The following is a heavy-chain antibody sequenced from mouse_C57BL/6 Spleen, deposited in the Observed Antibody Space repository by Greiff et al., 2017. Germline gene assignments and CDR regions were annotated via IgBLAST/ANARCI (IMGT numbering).Heavy chain of an antibody. CDR1: GYTFTSYW. V-gene: IGHV1-64*01. Sequence: QVQLQQPGAELVKPGASVKLSCKASGYTFTSYWMHWVKQRPGQGLEWIGMIHPNSGSTNYNEKFKSKATLTVDKSSSTAYMQLSSLTSEDSAVYFCARWDYDYDWYFDVWGTGTTVTVSS. D-gene: IGHD2-4*01. J-gene: IGHJ1*03. CDR3: ARWDYDYDWYFDV. CDR2: IHPNSGST.